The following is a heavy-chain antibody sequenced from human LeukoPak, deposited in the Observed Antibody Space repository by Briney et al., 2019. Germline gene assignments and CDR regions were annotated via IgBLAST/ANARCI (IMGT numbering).Heavy chain of an antibody. Sequence: GGSLRLSCAASGFTSSGYGMHWVRQAPGKGLEWVAVISYDGSNKYYADSVKGGFTISRDNSKSTLYLQMNSLRAEDTAVYYCAKHREYSCGSLGMDVWGQGTTVTVSS. CDR2: ISYDGSNK. CDR1: GFTSSGYG. D-gene: IGHD5-18*01. J-gene: IGHJ6*02. V-gene: IGHV3-30*18. CDR3: AKHREYSCGSLGMDV.